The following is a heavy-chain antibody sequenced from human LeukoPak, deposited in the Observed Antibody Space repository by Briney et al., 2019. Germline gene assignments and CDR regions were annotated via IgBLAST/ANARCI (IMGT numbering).Heavy chain of an antibody. J-gene: IGHJ4*02. Sequence: GGSLRLSGAASGFTFSSYAMHWVRQAPGKGLEYVSAISSNGGSTYYANSVKGRFTISRDNSKNTLYLQMGSLRAEDMAVYYCAKSSGSYVGGLAFDYWGQGTLVTVSS. D-gene: IGHD1-26*01. CDR2: ISSNGGST. V-gene: IGHV3-64*01. CDR1: GFTFSSYA. CDR3: AKSSGSYVGGLAFDY.